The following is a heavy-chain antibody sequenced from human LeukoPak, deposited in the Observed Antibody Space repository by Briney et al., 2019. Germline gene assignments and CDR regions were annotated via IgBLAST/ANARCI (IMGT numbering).Heavy chain of an antibody. Sequence: GESLKISCKGSGYTFTNYWIGWVRQMPGKGLEWMGIIYPDDSDIRYSPSFQGQVTISADKSTTTAYLQWSSLKASDTAMYYCARYYYDRAVGPFDYWGQGSLVTVSS. J-gene: IGHJ4*02. CDR3: ARYYYDRAVGPFDY. D-gene: IGHD3-22*01. CDR2: IYPDDSDI. CDR1: GYTFTNYW. V-gene: IGHV5-51*01.